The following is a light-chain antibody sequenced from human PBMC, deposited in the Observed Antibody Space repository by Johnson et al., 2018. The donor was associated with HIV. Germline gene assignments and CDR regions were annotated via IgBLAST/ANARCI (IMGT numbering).Light chain of an antibody. J-gene: IGLJ1*01. CDR1: SSNIGNNY. CDR3: GTWDSSLSAGV. V-gene: IGLV1-51*02. Sequence: QPVLTQPPSVSAAPGQKVTISCSGSSSNIGNNYVSWYQHLPGTAPKLLIYENNKRPSGIPDRFSGSKSGTSATLGITGLQTGDEADYYCGTWDSSLSAGVFGTGTKVTVL. CDR2: ENN.